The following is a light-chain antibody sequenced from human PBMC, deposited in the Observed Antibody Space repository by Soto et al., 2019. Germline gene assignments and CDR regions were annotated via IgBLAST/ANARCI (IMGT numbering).Light chain of an antibody. CDR2: GAS. V-gene: IGKV3-20*01. CDR1: QSVSRY. J-gene: IGKJ2*01. Sequence: VLTQSPGTLSLSPGERATLSCRASQSVSRYLVWYQQKPGQAPRLLIYGASSRASGIPDRFSGSGSGTDFTLTINRLGHEDSAVYYCQQFDTSPYKFGQGTKLEIK. CDR3: QQFDTSPYK.